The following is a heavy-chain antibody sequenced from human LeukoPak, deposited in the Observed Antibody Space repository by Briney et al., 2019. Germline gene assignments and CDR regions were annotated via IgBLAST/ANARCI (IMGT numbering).Heavy chain of an antibody. CDR2: ISHDGSVM. D-gene: IGHD2-21*01. J-gene: IGHJ4*02. V-gene: IGHV3-48*03. CDR3: ARDTDCGFSRCYRWHSFDY. CDR1: GFTFSTYE. Sequence: GGSLRLSCAASGFTFSTYEMTWVRQAPGKGLEWVSYISHDGSVMHYADSVKGRFTISRDNAKNSLYLQMNGLRAEDAAVYYCARDTDCGFSRCYRWHSFDYWGQGTLVTVSS.